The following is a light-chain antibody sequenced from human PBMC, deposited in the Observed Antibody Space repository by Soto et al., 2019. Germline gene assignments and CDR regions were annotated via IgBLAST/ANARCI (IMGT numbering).Light chain of an antibody. CDR3: QQYNSYSWT. J-gene: IGKJ1*01. CDR2: DAS. Sequence: DIQMTQSPSTLSASVGDRVTITCRASQSISSWLAWYQQKPVKAPKLLIYDASSLESGVPSRFSGSGSGTEFTLTISSLQPDEFATYYCQQYNSYSWTFGQGTKVDIK. CDR1: QSISSW. V-gene: IGKV1-5*01.